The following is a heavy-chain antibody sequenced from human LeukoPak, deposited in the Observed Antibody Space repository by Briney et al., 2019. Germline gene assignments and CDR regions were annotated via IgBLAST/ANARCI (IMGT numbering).Heavy chain of an antibody. V-gene: IGHV3-53*01. CDR2: IYSGGST. J-gene: IGHJ6*02. CDR3: ARTPFSFVSHHYYGMDV. CDR1: GFTVSSNY. Sequence: GGSLRLSCAASGFTVSSNYMSWVRQAPGKGLEWVSVIYSGGSTYYADSVKGRFTISRDNSKNTLCLQMNSLRAEDTAVYYCARTPFSFVSHHYYGMDVWGQGTTVTVSS. D-gene: IGHD3-3*01.